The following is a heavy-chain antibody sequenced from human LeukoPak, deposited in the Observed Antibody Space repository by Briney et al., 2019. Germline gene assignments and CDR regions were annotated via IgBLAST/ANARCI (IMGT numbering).Heavy chain of an antibody. J-gene: IGHJ4*02. V-gene: IGHV1-69*13. CDR2: IIPIFGTA. Sequence: GASVKVSCKASGGTFSSYAISWVRQAPGQGLEWMGGIIPIFGTANYAQKFQGRVTITADESTSTAYMELSSLRSEDTAVYYCARGRESPSSSWFDYWGQGTLVTVSS. CDR1: GGTFSSYA. D-gene: IGHD6-13*01. CDR3: ARGRESPSSSWFDY.